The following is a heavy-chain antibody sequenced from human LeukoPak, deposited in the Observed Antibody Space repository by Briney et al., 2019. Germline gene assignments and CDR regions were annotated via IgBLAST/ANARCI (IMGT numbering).Heavy chain of an antibody. D-gene: IGHD4-17*01. CDR1: GGTFSSYA. CDR3: ARAVTEGYTLYYYGMDV. CDR2: IIPIFGTA. V-gene: IGHV1-69*13. Sequence: SVKVSCKASGGTFSSYAISWVRQAPGQGLEWMGEIIPIFGTANYAQKFQGRVTITADESTSTAYMELSSLRSEDTAVYYCARAVTEGYTLYYYGMDVWGQGTTVTVSS. J-gene: IGHJ6*02.